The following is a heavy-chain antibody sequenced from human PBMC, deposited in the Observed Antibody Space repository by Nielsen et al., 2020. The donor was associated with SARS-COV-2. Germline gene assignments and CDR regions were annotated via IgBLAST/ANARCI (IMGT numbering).Heavy chain of an antibody. J-gene: IGHJ4*02. CDR3: ARGSRGMVRGVIITDAPFDY. CDR2: INHSGST. CDR1: GGSFSGYY. V-gene: IGHV4-34*01. D-gene: IGHD3-10*01. Sequence: SETLSLTCAVYGGSFSGYYWSWIRQPPGKGLEWIGEINHSGSTNYNPSLKSRVTISVDTSKNQFSLKLSSVTAADTAVYYCARGSRGMVRGVIITDAPFDYWGQGTLVTVSS.